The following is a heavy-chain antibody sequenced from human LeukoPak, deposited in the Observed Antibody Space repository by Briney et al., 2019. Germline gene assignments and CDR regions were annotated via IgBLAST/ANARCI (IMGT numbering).Heavy chain of an antibody. Sequence: PGGSLRLSCAASGFIFYNYAMTWVRQAPGKGLKWVSGISWNSGTIAYADSVKGRFTISRDNAKNSLHLQMNSLRPEDMAFYYCAKGTGEQLWFAVDFXXXXXLVIVSS. V-gene: IGHV3-9*03. J-gene: IGHJ4*01. D-gene: IGHD5-18*01. CDR3: AKGTGEQLWFAVDF. CDR1: GFIFYNYA. CDR2: ISWNSGTI.